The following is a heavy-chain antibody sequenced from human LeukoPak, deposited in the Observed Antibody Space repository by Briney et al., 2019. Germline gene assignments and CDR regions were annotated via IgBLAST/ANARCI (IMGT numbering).Heavy chain of an antibody. V-gene: IGHV1-2*02. Sequence: ASVMVSCKASGYNFRAYYIHWVRQAPGQGLEWMGWINPNSGGTNYAQKFQGRITMTRDTSISTAYMELSRLRSDDTAVYYCARVGATYSGDPWGQGTLVTVSS. CDR2: INPNSGGT. D-gene: IGHD1-26*01. CDR3: ARVGATYSGDP. CDR1: GYNFRAYY. J-gene: IGHJ5*02.